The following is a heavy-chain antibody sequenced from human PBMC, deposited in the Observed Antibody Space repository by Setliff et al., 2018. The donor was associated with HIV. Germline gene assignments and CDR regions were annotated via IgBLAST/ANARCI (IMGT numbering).Heavy chain of an antibody. J-gene: IGHJ6*02. CDR1: GYTFTSYY. V-gene: IGHV1-46*01. CDR3: ARGSGGYCSGGSCYFGFGLAL. Sequence: VKVSCKASGYTFTSYYMHWVRQAPGQGLEWMGIINPSSGSTTYAQKFQGRVTMTRDTSTSTVYMELSSLRSEDTAVYYCARGSGGYCSGGSCYFGFGLALWGQGTTVTVSS. CDR2: INPSSGST. D-gene: IGHD2-15*01.